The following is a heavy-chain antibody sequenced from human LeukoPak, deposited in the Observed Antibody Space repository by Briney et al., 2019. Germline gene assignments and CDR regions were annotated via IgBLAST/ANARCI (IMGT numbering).Heavy chain of an antibody. D-gene: IGHD2-15*01. V-gene: IGHV1-69*05. CDR3: TTGLVVVAGTGRSKH. Sequence: SVKVSCKASGGTFSSYAISWVRQAPGQGLEWMGGIIPIFGTANYAQKFQGRVTITTDESTSTAYMELSSLRSEDTAVYYCTTGLVVVAGTGRSKHWGQGTLVTVSS. J-gene: IGHJ1*01. CDR1: GGTFSSYA. CDR2: IIPIFGTA.